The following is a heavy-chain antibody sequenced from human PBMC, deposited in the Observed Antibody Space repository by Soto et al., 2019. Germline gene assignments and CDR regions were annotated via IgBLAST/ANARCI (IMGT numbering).Heavy chain of an antibody. CDR1: GGTFSSYT. CDR2: IIPILGIA. CDR3: AASWDIVVVPAAMFDYYMDV. Sequence: ASVKVSCKASGGTFSSYTISWVRQAPGQGLEWMGRIIPILGIANYAQKFQGRVTITADKSTSTAYMELSSLRSEDTAVYYCAASWDIVVVPAAMFDYYMDVWGKGTTVTVSS. V-gene: IGHV1-69*02. J-gene: IGHJ6*03. D-gene: IGHD2-2*01.